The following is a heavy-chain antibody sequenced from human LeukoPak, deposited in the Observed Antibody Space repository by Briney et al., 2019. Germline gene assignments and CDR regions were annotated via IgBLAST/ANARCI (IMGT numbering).Heavy chain of an antibody. CDR1: GFAFFSTS. CDR2: SSAVTGNI. Sequence: QAGGSLRLSRAASGFAFFSTSIHWVRQAPGKGLEWLSYSSAVTGNIYYADSVKGRFTISRGNAKSSLNLQMSSLRAEDTAVYFCATTGNFYDMDVWGKGTTVTVSS. J-gene: IGHJ6*03. V-gene: IGHV3-48*04. D-gene: IGHD1-1*01. CDR3: ATTGNFYDMDV.